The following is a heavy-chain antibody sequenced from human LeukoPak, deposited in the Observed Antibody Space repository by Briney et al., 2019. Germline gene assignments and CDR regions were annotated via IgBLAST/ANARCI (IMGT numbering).Heavy chain of an antibody. CDR3: AKGQYYYDSSGYGY. D-gene: IGHD3-22*01. CDR2: ISGSGGST. CDR1: GFTFSSYA. Sequence: GGSLRLSCAASGFTFSSYAMSRVRQAPGKGLEWVSAISGSGGSTYYADSVKGRFTISRDNSKNTLYLQMNSLRAEDTAVYYCAKGQYYYDSSGYGYWGQGTLVTVSS. J-gene: IGHJ4*02. V-gene: IGHV3-23*01.